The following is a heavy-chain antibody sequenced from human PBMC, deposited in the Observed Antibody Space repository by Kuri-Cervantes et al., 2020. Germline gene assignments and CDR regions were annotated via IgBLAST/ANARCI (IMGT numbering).Heavy chain of an antibody. CDR3: ARIKGYCSSTSCAYNPRGDY. V-gene: IGHV1-18*01. Sequence: ASVKVSCKASAYTFTSYGISWVRQAPGQGHEWMGWISAYTGNINYVQKLQGRVTMTTDTSTRTAYMELRSLMCDGTAVYYCARIKGYCSSTSCAYNPRGDYWGQGTLVTVSS. J-gene: IGHJ4*02. D-gene: IGHD2-2*01. CDR2: ISAYTGNI. CDR1: AYTFTSYG.